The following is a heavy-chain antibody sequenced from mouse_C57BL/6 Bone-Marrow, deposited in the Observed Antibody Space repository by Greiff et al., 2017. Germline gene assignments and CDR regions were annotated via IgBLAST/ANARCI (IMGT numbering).Heavy chain of an antibody. V-gene: IGHV1-82*01. CDR2: IYPGDGDT. D-gene: IGHD2-4*01. J-gene: IGHJ4*01. CDR1: GYAFSSSW. Sequence: VQLVESGPELVKPGASVKISCKASGYAFSSSWMNWVKQRPGKGLEWIGRIYPGDGDTNYNGKFKGKATLTTDNSSSKAYMQLSSLTSEDSAVYFCARGHYDYGDYWGQGTSVTVSS. CDR3: ARGHYDYGDY.